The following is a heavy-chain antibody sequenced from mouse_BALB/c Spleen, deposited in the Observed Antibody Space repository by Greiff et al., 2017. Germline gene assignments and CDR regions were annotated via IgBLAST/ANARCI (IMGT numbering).Heavy chain of an antibody. CDR1: GFSLTSYG. Sequence: VMLVESGPGLVQPSQSLSITCTVSGFSLTSYGVHWVRQSPGKGLEWLGVIWSGGSTDYNAAFISRLSISKDNSKRQVFFKMNSLQADDTAIYYCARNYYGSSYAMDYWGQGTSVTVSS. D-gene: IGHD1-1*01. CDR2: IWSGGST. J-gene: IGHJ4*01. CDR3: ARNYYGSSYAMDY. V-gene: IGHV2-4-1*01.